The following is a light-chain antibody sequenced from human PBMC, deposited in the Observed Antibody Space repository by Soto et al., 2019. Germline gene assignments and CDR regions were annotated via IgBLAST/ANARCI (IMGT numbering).Light chain of an antibody. CDR3: QQRSNWLRGFT. CDR1: QDISNY. Sequence: DIQMTQSPSSLSASVGDRVTITCQASQDISNYLNWYQQKPGKAPKLLIYDASNLETGVPSRFSGSGSGTDFTFTISSLQPEDFAVYYCQQRSNWLRGFTFGPGTKVDIK. V-gene: IGKV1-33*01. J-gene: IGKJ3*01. CDR2: DAS.